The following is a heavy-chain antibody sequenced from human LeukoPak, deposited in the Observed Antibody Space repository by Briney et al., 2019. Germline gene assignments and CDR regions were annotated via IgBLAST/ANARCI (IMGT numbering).Heavy chain of an antibody. Sequence: SETPSLTCTVSGGSISSGDYYWSWIRQPPGKGLEWIGYIYYSGSTNYNPSLKSRVTISVDTSKNQFSLKLSSVTAADTAVYYCANGAVAGTDPVMWGQGTLVTVSS. D-gene: IGHD6-19*01. J-gene: IGHJ4*02. CDR1: GGSISSGDYY. CDR3: ANGAVAGTDPVM. CDR2: IYYSGST. V-gene: IGHV4-61*08.